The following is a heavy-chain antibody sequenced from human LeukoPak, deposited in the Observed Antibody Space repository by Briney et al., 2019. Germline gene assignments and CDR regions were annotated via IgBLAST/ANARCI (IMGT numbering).Heavy chain of an antibody. V-gene: IGHV3-21*01. D-gene: IGHD6-19*01. CDR2: ISSSSYI. J-gene: IGHJ4*02. CDR1: GFTFSSYS. CDR3: ARDQYSSGWFDY. Sequence: GGSLRLSCAASGFTFSSYSMNWVRQAPGKGLEWVSSISSSSYIYYADSVKGRFTISRDNAKNSLYLQMNSLRAEDTAVYYCARDQYSSGWFDYWGQGTLVTVSS.